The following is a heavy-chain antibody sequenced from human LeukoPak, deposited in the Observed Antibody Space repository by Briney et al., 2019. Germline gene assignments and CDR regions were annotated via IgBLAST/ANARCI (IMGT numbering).Heavy chain of an antibody. CDR1: GFTFNQSW. CDR2: LRTDGGRT. CDR3: ARDHPGSNSLDY. V-gene: IGHV3-74*01. Sequence: PGGSLRLSCVTSGFTFNQSWMHWVRQAPGAGLEWVSRLRTDGGRTNYADSVKGRFTISRDNARNTVYLQMKSLRVEDTAVYYCARDHPGSNSLDYWGQGTLVTVSS. J-gene: IGHJ4*02. D-gene: IGHD4-11*01.